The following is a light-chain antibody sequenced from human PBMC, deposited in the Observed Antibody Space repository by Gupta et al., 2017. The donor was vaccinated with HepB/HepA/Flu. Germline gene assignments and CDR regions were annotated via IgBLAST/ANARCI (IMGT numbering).Light chain of an antibody. CDR1: SSDIGAYNY. Sequence: QSALTPPASVSGSPGQSITISCTGTSSDIGAYNYVSWYQQHPGEAPRVIISDVSNRPSGISSRFSGSTSGNTASLTISGLQAEDEAEYYCSSYTTRSTRVFGSGTTVTVL. J-gene: IGLJ1*01. CDR2: DVS. CDR3: SSYTTRSTRV. V-gene: IGLV2-14*01.